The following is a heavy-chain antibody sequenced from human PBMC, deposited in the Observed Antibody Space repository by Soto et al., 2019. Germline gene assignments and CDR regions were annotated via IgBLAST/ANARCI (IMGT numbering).Heavy chain of an antibody. D-gene: IGHD3-10*01. J-gene: IGHJ4*02. CDR2: VNAGNGNT. CDR3: ARFGGSGSYYFDY. CDR1: GYTFTSYA. Sequence: GASVKVSCQASGYTFTSYAMHWVRQAHGKRLEWMGWVNAGNGNTKYSQKFQGRVTITRDTSESTAYMELSSLRSEDTAVYYCARFGGSGSYYFDYWGQGTLVTVSS. V-gene: IGHV1-3*01.